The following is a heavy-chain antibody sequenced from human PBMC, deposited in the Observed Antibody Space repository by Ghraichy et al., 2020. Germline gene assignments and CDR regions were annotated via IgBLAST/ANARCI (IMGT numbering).Heavy chain of an antibody. D-gene: IGHD2-2*01. CDR1: GFTFCSYS. Sequence: GGYLRLSCAASGFTFCSYSMNWVRQAPGKGLEWVSYISSSSSTIYYADSVKGRFTISRDNAKNALYLQMNSLRDEDTAVYYCARVGCSSTTCYGFSSGMDVWGQGTTVTVSS. CDR3: ARVGCSSTTCYGFSSGMDV. V-gene: IGHV3-48*02. J-gene: IGHJ6*02. CDR2: ISSSSSTI.